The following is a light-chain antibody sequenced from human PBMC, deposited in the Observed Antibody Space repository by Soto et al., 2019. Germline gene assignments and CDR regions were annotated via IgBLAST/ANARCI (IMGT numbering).Light chain of an antibody. CDR3: AAWDDSLNGWV. V-gene: IGLV1-44*01. CDR1: SSNIGSNT. J-gene: IGLJ3*02. CDR2: SND. Sequence: QSALTQAPSASGTPGQRVTISCSGSSSNIGSNTVTWYQQVPGTAPKLLIYSNDQRPSGVPDRFSGSKSGTSASLAIAGLQSEDEADYYCAAWDDSLNGWVFGVGTKVTVL.